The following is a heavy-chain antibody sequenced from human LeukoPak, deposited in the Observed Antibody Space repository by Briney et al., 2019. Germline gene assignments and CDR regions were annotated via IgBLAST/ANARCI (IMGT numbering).Heavy chain of an antibody. J-gene: IGHJ4*02. CDR3: ASLPTQSRYYDSSGYYYKYYFDY. CDR1: GGSFSGYY. CDR2: INHSGST. Sequence: PAETLTLSCAVYGGSFSGYYWSWIRQPPGKGLEWIGEINHSGSTNYNPSLKNRVIISVDTSKNQLSLKLSSVTAADTAVYYCASLPTQSRYYDSSGYYYKYYFDYWGQGTLVTVSS. D-gene: IGHD3-22*01. V-gene: IGHV4-34*01.